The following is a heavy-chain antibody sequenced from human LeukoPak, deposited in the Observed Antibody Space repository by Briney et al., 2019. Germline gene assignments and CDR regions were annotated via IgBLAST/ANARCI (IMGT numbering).Heavy chain of an antibody. V-gene: IGHV4-34*01. Sequence: SDTLSLTCNVYGGSYSSYYWSWIRQPPGKGLEWIGEINHSGSTTYNPSLKSRVTISVDTSKNQLSLKLSSVTAADTAVYYCARGSVRFDPWGQGTLVTVSS. CDR2: INHSGST. D-gene: IGHD3-3*01. J-gene: IGHJ5*02. CDR3: ARGSVRFDP. CDR1: GGSYSSYY.